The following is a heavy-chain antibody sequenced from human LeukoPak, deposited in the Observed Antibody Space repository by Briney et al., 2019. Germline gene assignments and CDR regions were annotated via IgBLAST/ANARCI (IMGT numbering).Heavy chain of an antibody. CDR2: IYYSGST. CDR3: ARLSAAAVDY. V-gene: IGHV4-59*01. J-gene: IGHJ4*02. D-gene: IGHD6-13*01. CDR1: GGSISSYY. Sequence: KPSETLSLTCTVSGGSISSYYWSWIRQPPGKGLEWIGYIYYSGSTNYNPSLKSRVTISVDTSKNQFSLKLSSVTAADTAVYYCARLSAAAVDYWGQGTLVTVSS.